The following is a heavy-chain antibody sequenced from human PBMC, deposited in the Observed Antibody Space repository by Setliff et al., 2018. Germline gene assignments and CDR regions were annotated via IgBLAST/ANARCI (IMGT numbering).Heavy chain of an antibody. CDR2: ISADNYKTNHLERFTADDGKT. CDR3: AGGQPLVRKYYYYMDV. J-gene: IGHJ6*03. Sequence: ASVKVSCKASGYSFTPFGISWVRQAPGQGLEWMGWISADNYKTNHLERFTADDGKTKYVQKFQGRVTMTTDTSTRTTYMELRSLRSEDTAVYYCAGGQPLVRKYYYYMDVWGKGTTVTVSS. V-gene: IGHV1-18*01. D-gene: IGHD3-10*01. CDR1: GYSFTPFG.